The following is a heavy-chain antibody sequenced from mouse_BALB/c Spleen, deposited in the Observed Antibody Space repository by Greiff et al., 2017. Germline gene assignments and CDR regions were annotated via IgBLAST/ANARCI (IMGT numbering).Heavy chain of an antibody. CDR1: GFNIKDYY. J-gene: IGHJ4*01. CDR3: NALLRRDAMDY. D-gene: IGHD1-1*01. CDR2: IDPENGDT. Sequence: VQLHQSGAELVRSGASVKLSCTASGFNIKDYYMHWVKQRPEQGLEWIGWIDPENGDTEYAPKFQGKATMTADTSSNTAYLQLSSLTSEDTAVYYCNALLRRDAMDYWGQGTSVTVSS. V-gene: IGHV14-4*02.